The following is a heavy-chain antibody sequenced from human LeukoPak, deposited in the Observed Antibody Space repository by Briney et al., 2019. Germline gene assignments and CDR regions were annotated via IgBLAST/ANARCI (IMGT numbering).Heavy chain of an antibody. CDR1: GGTFSSYA. J-gene: IGHJ4*02. Sequence: ASVKVSCKASGGTFSSYAISWVRQAPGQGLEWMGGIIPIFGTANYAQKFQGRVTITADKSTSTAYMELSSLRSEDTAVYYCARVPTGLYYFDYWGQGTLSPSPQ. D-gene: IGHD1-14*01. V-gene: IGHV1-69*06. CDR3: ARVPTGLYYFDY. CDR2: IIPIFGTA.